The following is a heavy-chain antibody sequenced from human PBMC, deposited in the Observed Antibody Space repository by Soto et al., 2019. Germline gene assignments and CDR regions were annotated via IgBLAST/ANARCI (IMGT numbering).Heavy chain of an antibody. CDR3: ARALPAVIVPTAVSHGWFDP. CDR2: IIPILDIA. Sequence: QVQLVQSGTEVKKPGSSVKVSCKASGGTLSTYTINWVRQAPGQGLEWMGRIIPILDIADYAQKFQGRVTITADKSPRTASMELTSLKSEDTAVNYCARALPAVIVPTAVSHGWFDPWGQGTLVTVSS. V-gene: IGHV1-69*02. CDR1: GGTLSTYT. D-gene: IGHD2-2*01. J-gene: IGHJ5*02.